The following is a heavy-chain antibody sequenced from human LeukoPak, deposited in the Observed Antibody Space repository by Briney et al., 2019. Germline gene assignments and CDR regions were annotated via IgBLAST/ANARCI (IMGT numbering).Heavy chain of an antibody. J-gene: IGHJ5*02. D-gene: IGHD6-19*01. CDR2: ISYDGSNK. Sequence: GGSLRLSCAASGFTFSSYGMHWVRQAPGKGLEWVAVISYDGSNKYYADSVKGRFTISRDNSKNTLYLQMNSLRAEDTAVYYCAKREGSGYSSGWCPWFDPWGQGTLVTVSS. V-gene: IGHV3-30*18. CDR1: GFTFSSYG. CDR3: AKREGSGYSSGWCPWFDP.